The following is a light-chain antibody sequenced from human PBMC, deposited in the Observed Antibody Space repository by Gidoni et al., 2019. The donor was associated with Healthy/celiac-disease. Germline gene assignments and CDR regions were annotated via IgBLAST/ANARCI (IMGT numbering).Light chain of an antibody. Sequence: EIVLTQSPATLSLSPGERATLSCRASQSVSSYLAWYQQKPGQAPRLLIYEASNRATGIPARFSGRGSGTDFTLTISSLEPEDFAVYYCQQRSNWPPGACSFGQGTKLEIK. CDR2: EAS. V-gene: IGKV3-11*01. CDR1: QSVSSY. CDR3: QQRSNWPPGACS. J-gene: IGKJ2*04.